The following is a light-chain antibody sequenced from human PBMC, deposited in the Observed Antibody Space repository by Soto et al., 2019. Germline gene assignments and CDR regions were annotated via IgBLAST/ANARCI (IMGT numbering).Light chain of an antibody. J-gene: IGLJ1*01. CDR3: AALDDSVSSYV. CDR2: RDN. Sequence: QSVLTQPPSVSGTPGQRVTISCSGGISNIGTNYVHWFQQLPGTAPKVLSNRDNQRPSGVPDRFSGSKSGTSASLAISGLRSEDEAEYYCAALDDSVSSYVFGAGTKLTVL. CDR1: ISNIGTNY. V-gene: IGLV1-47*01.